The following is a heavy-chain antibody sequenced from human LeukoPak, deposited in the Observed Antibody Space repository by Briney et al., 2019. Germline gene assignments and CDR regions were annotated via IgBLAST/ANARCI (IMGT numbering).Heavy chain of an antibody. CDR3: ARDYSSGWHYYYYGMDV. Sequence: PGGSLRLSCAASGFTFSSYSMNWVRQAPGKGLEWVSSISSSSSYIYYADSVKGRFTISRDNAKNSLYLQMNSLRAEDTAVYYCARDYSSGWHYYYYGMDVWGQGTTVTVSS. V-gene: IGHV3-21*01. J-gene: IGHJ6*02. CDR1: GFTFSSYS. D-gene: IGHD6-25*01. CDR2: ISSSSSYI.